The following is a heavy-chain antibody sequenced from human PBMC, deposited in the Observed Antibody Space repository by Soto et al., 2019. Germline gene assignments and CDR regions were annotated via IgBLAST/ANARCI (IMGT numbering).Heavy chain of an antibody. CDR3: ARGYYDSSGYYFPDAFDI. D-gene: IGHD3-22*01. CDR1: GGTFSSYA. Sequence: QVQLVQSGAEVKKPGSSVKVSCKASGGTFSSYAISWVRQAPGQGLEWMGGIIPIFGTANYAQKFQGRVTITAGESTSTAYMELSSLRSEDTAVYYCARGYYDSSGYYFPDAFDIWGQGTMVTVSS. V-gene: IGHV1-69*12. CDR2: IIPIFGTA. J-gene: IGHJ3*02.